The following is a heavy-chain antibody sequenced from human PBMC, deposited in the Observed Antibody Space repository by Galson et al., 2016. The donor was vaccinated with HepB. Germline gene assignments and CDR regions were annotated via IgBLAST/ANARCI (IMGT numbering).Heavy chain of an antibody. CDR3: ARGQFDRVRYDFWSGVIPSHVSFVDY. Sequence: SETLSLTCVVHGGSFSGYHWNWIRQPPGKGLEWIGEINHSGSTNYNPSLKSRVTISVDTSKKQFSLKLASVTAADTAVYYCARGQFDRVRYDFWSGVIPSHVSFVDYWGQGALVTVSS. D-gene: IGHD3-3*01. J-gene: IGHJ4*02. CDR2: INHSGST. V-gene: IGHV4-34*01. CDR1: GGSFSGYH.